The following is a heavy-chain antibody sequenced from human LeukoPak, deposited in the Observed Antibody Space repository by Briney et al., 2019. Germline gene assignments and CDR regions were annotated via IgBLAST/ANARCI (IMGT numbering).Heavy chain of an antibody. CDR2: IYYSGST. CDR1: GGSLSSYY. Sequence: PETLSLTCTVSGGSLSSYYWSWIRQPPGKGLDWIGYIYYSGSTNYNPSLKSRVTISVDTSKNQFSLKLSSVTAADTAVYYCARHYDFWSGPFDYWGQGTLVTVSS. V-gene: IGHV4-59*08. J-gene: IGHJ4*02. D-gene: IGHD3-3*01. CDR3: ARHYDFWSGPFDY.